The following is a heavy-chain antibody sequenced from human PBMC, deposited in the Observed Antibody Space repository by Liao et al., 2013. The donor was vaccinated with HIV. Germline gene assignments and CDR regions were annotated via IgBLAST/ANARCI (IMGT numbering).Heavy chain of an antibody. CDR2: INHSGST. CDR3: ASRGHFYFYMDV. Sequence: QVQLQQWGAGLLKSSETLSLTCAVYGASISDYYWSWIRQPPGMGLDWIGEINHSGSTNYDPSLQSRVSISVDTSNNQFSLNLTSVTAADTAVYYCASRGHFYFYMDVWGKGTTVSVSS. V-gene: IGHV4-34*01. CDR1: GASISDYY. D-gene: IGHD3-10*01. J-gene: IGHJ6*03.